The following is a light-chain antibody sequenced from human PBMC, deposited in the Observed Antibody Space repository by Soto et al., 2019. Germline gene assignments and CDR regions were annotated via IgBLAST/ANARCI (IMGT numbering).Light chain of an antibody. Sequence: DRVTITCQASQNITNNLSWYQQKPGKAPNLLIYHASKLAKGVTSRFSGSGSGTDFALTISSLQPGDFATYYCQQTYSAPLTFGGGTKVDI. CDR1: QNITNN. CDR3: QQTYSAPLT. V-gene: IGKV1-39*01. J-gene: IGKJ4*01. CDR2: HAS.